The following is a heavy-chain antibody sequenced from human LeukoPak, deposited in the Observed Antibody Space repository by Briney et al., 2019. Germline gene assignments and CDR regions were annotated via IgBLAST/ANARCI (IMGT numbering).Heavy chain of an antibody. D-gene: IGHD3-10*01. V-gene: IGHV3-23*01. CDR3: AKAHYYGSGSYLPFDY. CDR2: ISNSGGST. CDR1: GFTFSNYA. J-gene: IGHJ4*02. Sequence: GGSLRLSCAASGFTFSNYAMSWVRQAPGKGLEWVSTISNSGGSTYSADSMKGRFTISRDNSKNTLYLQMNSLRAEDTAVCYCAKAHYYGSGSYLPFDYWGQGTLVTVSS.